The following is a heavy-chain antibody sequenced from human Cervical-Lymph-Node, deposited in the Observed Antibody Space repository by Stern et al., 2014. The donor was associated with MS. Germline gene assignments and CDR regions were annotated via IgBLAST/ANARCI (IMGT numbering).Heavy chain of an antibody. CDR3: ASATVRFLSN. CDR2: INTNTGRP. D-gene: IGHD3-3*01. V-gene: IGHV7-4-1*01. Sequence: VQLVQSGSEFKKPGASVKVSCKASGDTFSRFAVNWVRQAPGQGLEWRGWINTNTGRPTYAQRFTGRFVFALDASDSTSLEIATLRPEDTATYFCASATVRFLSNWGQGTLVTVSS. J-gene: IGHJ4*02. CDR1: GDTFSRFA.